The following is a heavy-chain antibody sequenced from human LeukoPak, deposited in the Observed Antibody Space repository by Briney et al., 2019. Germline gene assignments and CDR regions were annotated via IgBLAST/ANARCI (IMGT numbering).Heavy chain of an antibody. V-gene: IGHV4-59*01. CDR3: ARGRYDSSGYLFDY. CDR1: GGSFSGYY. D-gene: IGHD3-22*01. J-gene: IGHJ4*02. CDR2: IYYSGST. Sequence: SETLSLTCAVYGGSFSGYYWSWIRQPPGKGLEWIGYIYYSGSTNYNPSLKSRVTISVDTSKNQFSLKLSSVTAADTAVYYCARGRYDSSGYLFDYWGQGTLVTVSS.